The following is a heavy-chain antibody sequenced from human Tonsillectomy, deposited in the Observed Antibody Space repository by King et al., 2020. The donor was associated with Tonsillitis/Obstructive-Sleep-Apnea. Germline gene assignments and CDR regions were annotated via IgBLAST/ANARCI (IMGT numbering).Heavy chain of an antibody. Sequence: QLVQSGGGLVKPGGSLRLSCAASGFTFSSYTMNWVRQAPGKGLEWVSSIRGSSSYIYCADSVKGRFTISRNNAKNSLYLQMNSLRAEDTAVYYCVRDFFDSWGQGTLVTVSS. CDR3: VRDFFDS. V-gene: IGHV3-21*01. J-gene: IGHJ5*01. CDR2: IRGSSSYI. CDR1: GFTFSSYT.